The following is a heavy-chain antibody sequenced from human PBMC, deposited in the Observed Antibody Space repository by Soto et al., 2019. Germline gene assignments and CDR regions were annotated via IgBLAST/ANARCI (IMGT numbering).Heavy chain of an antibody. CDR2: ISYDGSNK. Sequence: QVQLVESGGGVVQPGRSLRLSCAASGFTFSSYAMHWVRQAPGKGLEWVAVISYDGSNKYYADSVKGRFTISRDNSKNTLYLQMNSLRAEDTAVYYCASDATYYYDGSGYYGGDYWGQGTLVTVSS. CDR3: ASDATYYYDGSGYYGGDY. J-gene: IGHJ4*02. V-gene: IGHV3-30-3*01. CDR1: GFTFSSYA. D-gene: IGHD3-22*01.